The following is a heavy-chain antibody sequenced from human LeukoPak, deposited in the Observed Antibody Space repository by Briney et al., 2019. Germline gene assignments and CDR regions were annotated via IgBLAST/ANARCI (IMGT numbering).Heavy chain of an antibody. CDR3: VRGYSNGWFDP. CDR2: IKQDGSEK. V-gene: IGHV3-7*01. CDR1: GFTFSSYW. Sequence: GGSLRLSCAASGFTFSSYWMSWVRQAPGKGLEWVANIKQDGSEKYYVDSVKGRFTISRDNAKNSLYLQMNGLRAEDTSLYYCVRGYSNGWFDPWGQGTLVTVSS. D-gene: IGHD3-22*01. J-gene: IGHJ5*02.